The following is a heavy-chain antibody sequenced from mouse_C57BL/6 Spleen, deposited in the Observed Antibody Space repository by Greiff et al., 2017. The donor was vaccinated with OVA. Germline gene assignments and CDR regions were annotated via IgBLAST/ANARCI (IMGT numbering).Heavy chain of an antibody. Sequence: QVHVKQSGAELVRPGASVTLSCKASGYTFTDYEMHWVKQTPVHGLEWIGAIDPETGGTAYNQKFKGKAILTADKSSSTAYMELRSLTSEDSAVYYCTRPHGSSYDWFAYWGQGTLVTVSA. CDR2: IDPETGGT. V-gene: IGHV1-15*01. CDR3: TRPHGSSYDWFAY. D-gene: IGHD1-1*01. CDR1: GYTFTDYE. J-gene: IGHJ3*01.